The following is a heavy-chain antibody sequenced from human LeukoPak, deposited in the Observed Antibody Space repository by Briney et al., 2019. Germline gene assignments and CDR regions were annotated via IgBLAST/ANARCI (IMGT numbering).Heavy chain of an antibody. CDR1: GFTFSSYE. CDR2: ISSSGSTI. Sequence: PRGSLRLSCAASGFTFSSYEMNWVRQAPGKGLEWVSYISSSGSTIYYADSVKGRFTISRDNAKNSLYLQMNSLRAEDTAVYYCVRGRDYFDYWGQGTLVTVSS. V-gene: IGHV3-48*03. J-gene: IGHJ4*02. CDR3: VRGRDYFDY. D-gene: IGHD4-17*01.